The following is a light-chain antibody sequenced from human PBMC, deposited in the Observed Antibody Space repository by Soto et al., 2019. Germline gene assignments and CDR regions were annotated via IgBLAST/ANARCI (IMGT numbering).Light chain of an antibody. J-gene: IGKJ5*01. CDR1: QSVSSN. Sequence: EIVMTQSPATLSVSPGERATLCCRASQSVSSNLAWYQQKPGQAPRLLIYGASTRATGIPARFSGSGSGTEFTLTISSLQSEDFAVYYCQQYGSSITFGQGTRLEIK. CDR3: QQYGSSIT. V-gene: IGKV3-15*01. CDR2: GAS.